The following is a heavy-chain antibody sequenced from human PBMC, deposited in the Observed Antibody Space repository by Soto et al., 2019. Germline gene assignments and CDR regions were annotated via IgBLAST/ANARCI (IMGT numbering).Heavy chain of an antibody. Sequence: QVVQSGVEVRRPGSSVKVSCKASGDTFKNCVISWVRQAPGQGLEWMGGIIPLFGTTDFAQRFQGRLTITTDESTTTVYMELSRLRTEDTATYYCAAELGFGKLSVVWGQGTMVIVSS. CDR3: AAELGFGKLSVV. D-gene: IGHD3-10*01. CDR2: IIPLFGTT. CDR1: GDTFKNCV. J-gene: IGHJ6*02. V-gene: IGHV1-69*01.